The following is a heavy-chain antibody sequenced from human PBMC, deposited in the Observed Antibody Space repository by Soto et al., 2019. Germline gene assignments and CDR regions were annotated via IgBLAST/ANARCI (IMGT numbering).Heavy chain of an antibody. J-gene: IGHJ5*02. D-gene: IGHD1-7*01. Sequence: GASVKVSCKAPADTFTSYYIHWVRQAPGQGLEWMGIINPNGGSTRFAQTFQGRITMTTDTSISTAYMELSNLRSDDTAVYYCAGGSGTSSNWFDPWGQGTLVTVSS. CDR1: ADTFTSYY. V-gene: IGHV1-46*01. CDR3: AGGSGTSSNWFDP. CDR2: INPNGGST.